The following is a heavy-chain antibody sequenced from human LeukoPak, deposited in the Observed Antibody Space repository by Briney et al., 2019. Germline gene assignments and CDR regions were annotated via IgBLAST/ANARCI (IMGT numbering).Heavy chain of an antibody. Sequence: ASVKVSCKASGYTLSSSGISCVRQAPGQGLESMGWISADNGNTDYAQKFQGRVTLTKDTSTSTVYMELRSLRSDDTPVYYCAGERSGWPPDYWGQGTLVSVS. D-gene: IGHD6-19*01. V-gene: IGHV1-18*01. J-gene: IGHJ4*02. CDR1: GYTLSSSG. CDR2: ISADNGNT. CDR3: AGERSGWPPDY.